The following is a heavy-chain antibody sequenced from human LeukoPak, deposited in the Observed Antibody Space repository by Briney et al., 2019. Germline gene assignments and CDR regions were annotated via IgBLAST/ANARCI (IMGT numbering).Heavy chain of an antibody. CDR3: ARDGNQYCSGGSCPIDY. V-gene: IGHV3-23*01. Sequence: PGGSLRLSCAASGFTFSSYGMSWVRQAPGKGLEWVSGISGSGGSTYYADSVKGRFTISRDNAKNSLYLQMNSLRAEDTAVYYCARDGNQYCSGGSCPIDYWGQGTLVTVSS. J-gene: IGHJ4*02. CDR1: GFTFSSYG. D-gene: IGHD2-15*01. CDR2: ISGSGGST.